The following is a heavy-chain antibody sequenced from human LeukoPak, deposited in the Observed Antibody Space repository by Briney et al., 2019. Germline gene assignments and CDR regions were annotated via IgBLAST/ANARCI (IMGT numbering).Heavy chain of an antibody. Sequence: QTVGSLRLSCAASVFTLSNYYINGVGQGPGKGLEWVSYISSGTNRIYDADSVKGRFTIHSDNAKDSLYLHMNSLRDEDTAVYYCARVSAGAYTDVWGKGTKISVSS. CDR2: ISSGTNRI. J-gene: IGHJ6*03. CDR1: VFTLSNYY. CDR3: ARVSAGAYTDV. V-gene: IGHV3-48*02.